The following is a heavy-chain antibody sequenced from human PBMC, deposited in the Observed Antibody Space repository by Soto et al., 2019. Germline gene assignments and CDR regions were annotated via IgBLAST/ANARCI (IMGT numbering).Heavy chain of an antibody. CDR3: ARDLDVLLWFGESSGRRYFDY. D-gene: IGHD3-10*01. CDR2: IKQDGSEK. J-gene: IGHJ4*02. CDR1: GFTFSSYW. Sequence: EVQLVESGGGLVQPGGSLRLSCAASGFTFSSYWMSWVRQAPGKGLEWVANIKQDGSEKYYVDSVKGRFTISRDNAKNSLYLQMNSLRAEDTAVYYCARDLDVLLWFGESSGRRYFDYWGQGTLVTVSS. V-gene: IGHV3-7*01.